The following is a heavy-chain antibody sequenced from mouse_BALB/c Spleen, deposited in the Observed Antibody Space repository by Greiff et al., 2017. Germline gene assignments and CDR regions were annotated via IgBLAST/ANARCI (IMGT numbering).Heavy chain of an antibody. Sequence: QVQLQQSGAELVKPGASVKLSCKASGYTFTSYYMYWVKQRPGQGLEWIGEINPSNGGTNFNEKFKSKATLTVDKSSSTAYMQLSSLTSEDSAVYYCTVYDYDGPFDYWGQGTTLTVSS. CDR3: TVYDYDGPFDY. J-gene: IGHJ2*01. D-gene: IGHD2-4*01. V-gene: IGHV1S81*02. CDR1: GYTFTSYY. CDR2: INPSNGGT.